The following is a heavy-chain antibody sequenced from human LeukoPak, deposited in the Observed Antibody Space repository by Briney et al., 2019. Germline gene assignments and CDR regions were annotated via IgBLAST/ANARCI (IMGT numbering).Heavy chain of an antibody. CDR1: GGSISSGSYY. D-gene: IGHD6-6*01. V-gene: IGHV4-61*02. CDR2: IYTSGST. J-gene: IGHJ5*02. CDR3: ARRVGGSSANWFDP. Sequence: SQTLSLTCTVSGGSISSGSYYWSWIRQPAGKGLEWIGRIYTSGSTNYNPSLKSRVTISVDTSKNQFSLKLSSVTAADTAVYYCARRVGGSSANWFDPWGQGTLVTVSS.